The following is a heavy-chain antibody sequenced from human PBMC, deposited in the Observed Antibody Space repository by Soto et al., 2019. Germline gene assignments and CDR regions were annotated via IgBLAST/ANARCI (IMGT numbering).Heavy chain of an antibody. V-gene: IGHV5-51*01. CDR3: ARVTDYDFWSGPDNYYYYGMDV. CDR1: GYSFTSYW. CDR2: IYPGDSDT. Sequence: GESLKLSCNGSGYSFTSYWIGWVRQMPGKGLEWMGIIYPGDSDTRYSPSFQGQVTISADKSISTAYLQWSSLKASDTAMYYCARVTDYDFWSGPDNYYYYGMDVWGQGTTVTV. J-gene: IGHJ6*02. D-gene: IGHD3-3*01.